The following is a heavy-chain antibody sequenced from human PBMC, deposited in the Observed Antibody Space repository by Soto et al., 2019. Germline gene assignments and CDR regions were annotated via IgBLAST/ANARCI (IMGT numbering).Heavy chain of an antibody. Sequence: GGSLRLSCAASGFTFSSYSMNWVRQAPGKGLEWVSSISSGSTYIYYADSVKGRFTISRDNAKNSLYLQMNSPRAEDTAVYYCARDTNAQELASYFDYWGQGTLVTVYS. D-gene: IGHD6-13*01. CDR3: ARDTNAQELASYFDY. CDR2: ISSGSTYI. CDR1: GFTFSSYS. V-gene: IGHV3-21*01. J-gene: IGHJ4*02.